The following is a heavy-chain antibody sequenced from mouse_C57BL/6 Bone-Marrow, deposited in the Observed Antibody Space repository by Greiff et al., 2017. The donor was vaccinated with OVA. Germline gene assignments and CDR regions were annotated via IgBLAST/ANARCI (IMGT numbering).Heavy chain of an antibody. V-gene: IGHV1-7*01. D-gene: IGHD1-1*01. CDR1: GYTFTSYW. J-gene: IGHJ4*01. Sequence: LVESGAELAKPGASVKMSCKASGYTFTSYWMHWVKQRPGQGLEWIGYINPSTGYTEYNQKFKDKATLTADKSSSTAYMQLSSLTSEDSAVYYCASDYGSSYAMDYWGQGTSVTVSS. CDR2: INPSTGYT. CDR3: ASDYGSSYAMDY.